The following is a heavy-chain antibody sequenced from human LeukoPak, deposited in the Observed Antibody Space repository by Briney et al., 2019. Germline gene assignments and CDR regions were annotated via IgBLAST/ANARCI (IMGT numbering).Heavy chain of an antibody. Sequence: GGSLRLSRAASGFTVSSNYMSWVRQAPGKGLEWVSVIYSGGSTYYADSVKGRFTISRDNSKNTLYLQMNSLRAEDTAVYYCARDRPYGSGSRAFDIWGQGTMVTVSS. V-gene: IGHV3-53*01. J-gene: IGHJ3*02. CDR2: IYSGGST. D-gene: IGHD3-10*01. CDR1: GFTVSSNY. CDR3: ARDRPYGSGSRAFDI.